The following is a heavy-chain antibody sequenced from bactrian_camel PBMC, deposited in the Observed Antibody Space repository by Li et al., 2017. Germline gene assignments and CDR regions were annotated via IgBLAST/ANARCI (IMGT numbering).Heavy chain of an antibody. CDR3: AAPTPCTVVNGSGGFRGY. CDR2: WDNHGKT. CDR1: RYTAS. D-gene: IGHD6*01. Sequence: VQLVESGGGSVQAGGSLRLSCSASRYTASRAWFRQAPGKEREGVAGWDNHGKTSYAKSVKGRFAISRDNAKHTAYPQMNSLKPEDTAVYYCAAPTPCTVVNGSGGFRGYWGQGTQVTVS. V-gene: IGHV3S53*01. J-gene: IGHJ4*01.